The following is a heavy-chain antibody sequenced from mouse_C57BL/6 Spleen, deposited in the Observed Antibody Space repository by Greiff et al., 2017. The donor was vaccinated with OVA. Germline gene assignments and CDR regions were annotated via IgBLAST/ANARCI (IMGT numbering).Heavy chain of an antibody. V-gene: IGHV14-1*01. D-gene: IGHD2-4*01. Sequence: VQLQQSGAELVRPGASVKLSCTASGFNIKDYYMHWVKQRPEQGLEWIGRIDPEDGDTEYAPKFQGKATMTADTSSNTAYLQLSSLTSEDTAVYYCTTPGYYDYVYAMDYWGQGTSVTVSS. CDR1: GFNIKDYY. CDR2: IDPEDGDT. CDR3: TTPGYYDYVYAMDY. J-gene: IGHJ4*01.